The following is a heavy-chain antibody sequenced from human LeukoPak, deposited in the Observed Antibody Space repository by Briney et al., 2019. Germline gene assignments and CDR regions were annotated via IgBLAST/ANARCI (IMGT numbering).Heavy chain of an antibody. J-gene: IGHJ4*02. Sequence: GGSLRLSCTASGFNFKKAWMNWVRQASGRGLQWVGRIKSETDNGTIDYAAPVKGRFTISRDDSRNTVYLHMNSLKVDDAAVYYCVTDYYDTAGHYKDYWGQGTLVTVSS. CDR2: IKSETDNGTI. V-gene: IGHV3-15*07. CDR1: GFNFKKAW. D-gene: IGHD3-22*01. CDR3: VTDYYDTAGHYKDY.